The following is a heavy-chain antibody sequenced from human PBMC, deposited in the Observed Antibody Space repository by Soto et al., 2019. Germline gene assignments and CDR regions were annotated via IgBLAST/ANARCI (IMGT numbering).Heavy chain of an antibody. CDR1: GYTFTNFG. Sequence: ASVKVSCKASGYTFTNFGISWVRQAPGQGLEWMGWISAYNGNTNYAQNFQGRVTMTTDTSTSTAYMELRSLRSDDTAVYYCARDKDRLQLGGNYYYILDVWGQGTTVTVSS. V-gene: IGHV1-18*01. D-gene: IGHD5-12*01. CDR2: ISAYNGNT. CDR3: ARDKDRLQLGGNYYYILDV. J-gene: IGHJ6*02.